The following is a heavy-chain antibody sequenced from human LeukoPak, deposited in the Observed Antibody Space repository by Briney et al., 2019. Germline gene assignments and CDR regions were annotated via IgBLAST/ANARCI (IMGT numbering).Heavy chain of an antibody. CDR1: GFTFTSYA. J-gene: IGHJ4*02. V-gene: IGHV3-23*01. D-gene: IGHD2-21*01. CDR3: ARLTGGDCYRGFSDY. CDR2: ISGNGANT. Sequence: GGSLRLSCAASGFTFTSYALSWVRQAPGKGLEWVSVISGNGANTHYTDPVKGRFTISRDNSKNTLYLQTNSLRAEDTAIYYCARLTGGDCYRGFSDYWGQGTLVAVSS.